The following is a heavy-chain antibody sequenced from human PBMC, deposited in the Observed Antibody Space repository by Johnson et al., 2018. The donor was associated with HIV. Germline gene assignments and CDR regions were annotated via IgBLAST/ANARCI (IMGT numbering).Heavy chain of an antibody. D-gene: IGHD4-17*01. CDR3: ARGEDGVDAFDI. Sequence: VQLVESGGGVVQPGRSLRLSCAASGFTFSSYGMHWVRQAPGKGLEWVGRIKSKSDGGTSDYAAPVKARFTISRDDSKNTLYLQMNSLRAEDTAVYYCARGEDGVDAFDIWGQGTMVTVSS. CDR1: GFTFSSYG. V-gene: IGHV3-15*01. J-gene: IGHJ3*02. CDR2: IKSKSDGGTS.